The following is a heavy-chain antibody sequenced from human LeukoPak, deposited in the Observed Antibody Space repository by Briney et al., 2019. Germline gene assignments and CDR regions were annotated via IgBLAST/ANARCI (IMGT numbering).Heavy chain of an antibody. CDR1: GFTFSDYY. Sequence: PGGSLRLSCAASGFTFSDYYMSWIRQAPGKGLEWVSYISSSDSTIYYADSVKGRFTISRDNAKNSSYLQMYSLRVEDTAVYYCAKEGRSLQTYWGQGTLVTVSS. CDR3: AKEGRSLQTY. CDR2: ISSSDSTI. J-gene: IGHJ4*02. V-gene: IGHV3-11*01. D-gene: IGHD5-24*01.